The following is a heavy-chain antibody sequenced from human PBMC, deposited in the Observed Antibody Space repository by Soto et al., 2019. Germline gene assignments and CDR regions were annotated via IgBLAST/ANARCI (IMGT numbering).Heavy chain of an antibody. CDR3: ARDIAAAGTRAFDI. V-gene: IGHV1-2*02. Sequence: WASVKVSCKASGYTFTGYYMHWVRQAPGQGLEWMGWINPNSGGTNYAQKFQGRVTMTRDTSISTAYMELSRLRSDDTAVYYCARDIAAAGTRAFDIWGQGTMVTVSS. J-gene: IGHJ3*02. D-gene: IGHD6-13*01. CDR1: GYTFTGYY. CDR2: INPNSGGT.